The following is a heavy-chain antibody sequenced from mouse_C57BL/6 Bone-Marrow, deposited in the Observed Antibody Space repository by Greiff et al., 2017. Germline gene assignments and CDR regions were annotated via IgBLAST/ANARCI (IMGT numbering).Heavy chain of an antibody. CDR3: ARGYYGSSSGFAY. J-gene: IGHJ3*01. Sequence: QVTLKESGPGILQPSPTLSLTCSFSGFSLNTFAMSVGWIRQPSGKGLEWLAHIWWDDDKYYNPALKSRLTISKDTSKNLVFLKIANVDTADTATYYCARGYYGSSSGFAYWGQGTRVTVSA. CDR1: GFSLNTFAMS. CDR2: IWWDDDK. D-gene: IGHD1-1*01. V-gene: IGHV8-8*01.